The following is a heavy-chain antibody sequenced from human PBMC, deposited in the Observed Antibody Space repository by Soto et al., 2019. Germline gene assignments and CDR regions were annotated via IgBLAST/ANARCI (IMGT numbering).Heavy chain of an antibody. CDR2: ISGSGGST. J-gene: IGHJ4*02. CDR3: AKDRISYFDY. CDR1: GFPFSSYA. V-gene: IGHV3-23*01. Sequence: GGSRRLSCAASGFPFSSYAMSWVRQAPGKGLEWVSVISGSGGSTYYADSVKGRFTISRDNSKNTLYLQMNSLRVEDTAVYHCAKDRISYFDYWGQGTLVTVSS.